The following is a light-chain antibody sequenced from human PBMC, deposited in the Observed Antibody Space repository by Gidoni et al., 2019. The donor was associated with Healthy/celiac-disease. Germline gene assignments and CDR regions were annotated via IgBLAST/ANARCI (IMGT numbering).Light chain of an antibody. J-gene: IGKJ2*01. V-gene: IGKV1-33*01. CDR3: QQYDNRPQYT. Sequence: DIQMTQSPSSLSASVGDRVTITCQASQDISNYLNWYQQKPGKAPKLLIYDESNLETGVPSRFRGSGSGTEFNFTISSLQPEDIATYYCQQYDNRPQYTFGQGTKLEIK. CDR1: QDISNY. CDR2: DES.